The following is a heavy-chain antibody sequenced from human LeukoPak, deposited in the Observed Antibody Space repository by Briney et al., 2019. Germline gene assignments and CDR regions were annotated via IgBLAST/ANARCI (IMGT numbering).Heavy chain of an antibody. D-gene: IGHD3-22*01. CDR3: ASNSYDSSGYYG. CDR2: ISGSGGST. CDR1: GFTFSSYA. V-gene: IGHV3-23*01. J-gene: IGHJ4*02. Sequence: QPGGSLRLSCAASGFTFSSYAMSWVRQAPGKGLEWGSAISGSGGSTYYADSVKGRFTISRNNSKNTLYLQMNSLRAEDTAVYYCASNSYDSSGYYGWGQGTLVTVSS.